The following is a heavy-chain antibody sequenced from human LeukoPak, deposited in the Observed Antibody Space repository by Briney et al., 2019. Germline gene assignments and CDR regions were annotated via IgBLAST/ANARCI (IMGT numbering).Heavy chain of an antibody. V-gene: IGHV1-2*02. CDR1: GYTFTGYY. J-gene: IGHJ4*02. CDR2: INPNSGGT. Sequence: ASVKVSCKASGYTFTGYYMHWVRQAPGQGLEWMGWINPNSGGTNYAQKFQGRVTMTRDTSISTAYMELSRLRSDDTAVYYCARATYYYDSQFNFDYWGQGTLVTVSS. D-gene: IGHD3-22*01. CDR3: ARATYYYDSQFNFDY.